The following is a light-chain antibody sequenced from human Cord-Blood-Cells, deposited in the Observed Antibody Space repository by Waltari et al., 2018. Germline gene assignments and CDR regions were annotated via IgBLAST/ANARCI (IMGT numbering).Light chain of an antibody. V-gene: IGKV3-11*01. CDR3: QQRSNWPLA. Sequence: EIVLTQSLATLSLSPGERATLSCRASQSVSSYLAWYQEKPGQAPSLLIYDASNRATCIPARFSGSGSGTDFALTISSLEPEDFAVYYCQQRSNWPLAFGGGTKVEIK. CDR1: QSVSSY. J-gene: IGKJ4*01. CDR2: DAS.